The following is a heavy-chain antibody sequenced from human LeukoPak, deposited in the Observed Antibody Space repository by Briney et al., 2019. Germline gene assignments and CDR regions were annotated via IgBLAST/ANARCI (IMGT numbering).Heavy chain of an antibody. D-gene: IGHD1-26*01. J-gene: IGHJ4*02. Sequence: PGGSLRLSCAASGFTFSSYTMNWVRQAPGKGLEWVSYISSRSSYIYYADSVRGRFTISRDNAKNSLYLQMDSLRAEDTAVYYCARELVGPTAYDYWGQGTLVTVSS. CDR2: ISSRSSYI. V-gene: IGHV3-21*01. CDR1: GFTFSSYT. CDR3: ARELVGPTAYDY.